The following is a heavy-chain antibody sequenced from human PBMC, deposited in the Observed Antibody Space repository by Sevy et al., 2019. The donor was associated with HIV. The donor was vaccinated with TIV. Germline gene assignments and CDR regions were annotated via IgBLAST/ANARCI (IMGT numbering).Heavy chain of an antibody. CDR1: GFRFRDYR. CDR3: ARDRGRGEVALDL. J-gene: IGHJ5*02. Sequence: GGSLRLSCAASGFRFRDYRMNWVRQAPGKGLEWVSYITSSSNTINYADSVKGRFTISRDNGRNSLYLQINSLRHEDTAVSYCARDRGRGEVALDLWGQGTLVTVSS. V-gene: IGHV3-48*02. D-gene: IGHD3-10*01. CDR2: ITSSSNTI.